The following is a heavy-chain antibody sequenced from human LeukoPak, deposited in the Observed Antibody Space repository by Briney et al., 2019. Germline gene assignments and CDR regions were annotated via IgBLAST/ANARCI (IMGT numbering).Heavy chain of an antibody. CDR2: IYHSGST. CDR1: GYSISSGYY. V-gene: IGHV4-38-2*02. D-gene: IGHD6-6*01. CDR3: ARNFPSSSDAFDI. Sequence: SETLSLTCTVSGYSISSGYYWGWIRQPPGKGLEWIGNIYHSGSTNYNPSLKSRVTISVDTSKNQFSLKLSSVTAADTAVYYCARNFPSSSDAFDIWGQGTMVTVSS. J-gene: IGHJ3*02.